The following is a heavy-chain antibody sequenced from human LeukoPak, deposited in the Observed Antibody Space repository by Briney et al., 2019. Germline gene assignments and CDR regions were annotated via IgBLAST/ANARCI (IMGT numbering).Heavy chain of an antibody. CDR1: GFTFRSYW. V-gene: IGHV3-74*01. CDR2: INGDGGRT. Sequence: GGSLRLSCAASGFTFRSYWMHWLRQAPGKGLEWVSRINGDGGRTAYGDSVQGRFTISIDNAKNTLSLQMNSLRAEDTAVYYCARDPEFSGYSYFECWGQGTLVTVSS. CDR3: ARDPEFSGYSYFEC. J-gene: IGHJ4*02. D-gene: IGHD3-22*01.